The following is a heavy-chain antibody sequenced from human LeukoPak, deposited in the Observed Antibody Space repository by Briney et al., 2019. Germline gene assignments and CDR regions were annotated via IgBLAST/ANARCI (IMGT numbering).Heavy chain of an antibody. V-gene: IGHV3-74*01. CDR2: LRGEGSYT. CDR3: AREYMVQGQPTQKDAFDI. D-gene: IGHD3-10*01. Sequence: GAFLRLSCAAYGFTFSTYWMHWVRQAPGKGLVWVARLRGEGSYTSYADSVMGRFTISRDNAKNTLYLQMNSLRAEDTAVYYCAREYMVQGQPTQKDAFDIWGQGTMVTVSS. CDR1: GFTFSTYW. J-gene: IGHJ3*02.